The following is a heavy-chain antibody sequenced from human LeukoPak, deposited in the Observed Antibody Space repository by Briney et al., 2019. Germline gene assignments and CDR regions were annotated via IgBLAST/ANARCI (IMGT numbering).Heavy chain of an antibody. D-gene: IGHD2-2*01. CDR3: AHGAMYQLDY. Sequence: GGSLRLSCAASGFTFDDYGMSWVRQAPGKGLEWVSGIIGGAGSTYYADSVKGRFTISGDNSKNTLFLQMSSLRAEDTAVYYCAHGAMYQLDYWGQGTLVTVSS. CDR2: IIGGAGST. CDR1: GFTFDDYG. J-gene: IGHJ4*02. V-gene: IGHV3-23*01.